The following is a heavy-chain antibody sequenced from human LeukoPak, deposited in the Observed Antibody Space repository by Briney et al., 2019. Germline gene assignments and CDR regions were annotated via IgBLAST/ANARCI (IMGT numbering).Heavy chain of an antibody. CDR3: AKDSESTVTTFDY. Sequence: GGSLRLSCAASGFTFSDYGMSWVRQAPGKGLEWVSTISGSGGSTYYGDSVKGRFTISRDNSKNSVHLQMNSLRAEDTAVYYCAKDSESTVTTFDYWGQGTLVTVSS. D-gene: IGHD4-17*01. J-gene: IGHJ4*02. CDR1: GFTFSDYG. CDR2: ISGSGGST. V-gene: IGHV3-23*01.